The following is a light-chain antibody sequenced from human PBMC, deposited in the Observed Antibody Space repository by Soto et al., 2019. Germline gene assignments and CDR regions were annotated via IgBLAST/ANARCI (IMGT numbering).Light chain of an antibody. V-gene: IGKV3-15*01. CDR1: QSVSTM. Sequence: EIVMTQSPATLSVSPGETVTLSCRARQSVSTMSAWYQQRPGQAPRLLIYGASTRATGIPARFSGSGSGTEFTLTISSLQSDDFAVYFCQQYKDWFSITFGQGTRLEIK. J-gene: IGKJ5*01. CDR3: QQYKDWFSIT. CDR2: GAS.